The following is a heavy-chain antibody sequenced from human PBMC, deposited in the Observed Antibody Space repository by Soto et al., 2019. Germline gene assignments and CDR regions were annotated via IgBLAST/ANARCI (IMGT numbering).Heavy chain of an antibody. J-gene: IGHJ4*02. CDR2: ISGSGGST. D-gene: IGHD3-10*01. CDR1: GFTFSSYG. V-gene: IGHV3-23*01. Sequence: EVKMLESGGGLVQPGGSLRLSCAASGFTFSSYGMSWVRQAPGKGLEWVSAISGSGGSTYYADSVKGRFTISRDNSKNSLYLKMNSQRAEDTAVNYCATGAYSHCSGSYFPFDYWGQGTLVTVSS. CDR3: ATGAYSHCSGSYFPFDY.